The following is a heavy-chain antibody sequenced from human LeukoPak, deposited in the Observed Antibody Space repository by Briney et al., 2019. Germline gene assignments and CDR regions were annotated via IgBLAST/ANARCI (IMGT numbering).Heavy chain of an antibody. V-gene: IGHV4-38-2*02. D-gene: IGHD2-2*02. CDR2: IYHSGST. CDR3: ARDCSSTTCYTRSFDP. CDR1: GYSISSGYY. Sequence: PSETLSLTCTVSGYSISSGYYWGWIRQPPGKGLEWIGSIYHSGSTYYNPSLKSRVTISGDTSKNQFPLNLSSVTATDTAVYYCARDCSSTTCYTRSFDPWGRGTLVTVSS. J-gene: IGHJ5*02.